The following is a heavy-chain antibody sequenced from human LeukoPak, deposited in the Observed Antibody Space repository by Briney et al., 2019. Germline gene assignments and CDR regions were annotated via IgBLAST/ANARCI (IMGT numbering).Heavy chain of an antibody. V-gene: IGHV3-7*01. J-gene: IGHJ6*02. D-gene: IGHD4-17*01. CDR2: IKQDGSEK. Sequence: AGGSLRLSCAASGFTFSSYWMSWVRQAPGKGLEWVANIKQDGSEKYYVDSVKGRFTISRDNAKNSLYLQMNSLRAEDTAVYYCARDYGDPGAYYYYGMDVWGQGTTVTVSS. CDR3: ARDYGDPGAYYYYGMDV. CDR1: GFTFSSYW.